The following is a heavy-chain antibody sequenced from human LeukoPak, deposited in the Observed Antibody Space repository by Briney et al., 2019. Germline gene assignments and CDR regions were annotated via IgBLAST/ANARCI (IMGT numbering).Heavy chain of an antibody. CDR1: GDTITHFY. J-gene: IGHJ4*02. V-gene: IGHV4-4*07. CDR2: IYTRGSI. Sequence: PSETLSLTCTVSGDTITHFYMSWIRQTPEKGLEWIGRIYTRGSIDYNPSLESRVTMSVDTSKNQFSLKLSSVTAADTAVYYCASSNGGKIVPFDYWGQGTLVTVSS. D-gene: IGHD4-23*01. CDR3: ASSNGGKIVPFDY.